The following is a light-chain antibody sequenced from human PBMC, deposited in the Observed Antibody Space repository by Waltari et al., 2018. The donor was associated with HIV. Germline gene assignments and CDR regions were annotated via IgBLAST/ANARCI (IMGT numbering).Light chain of an antibody. J-gene: IGKJ1*01. CDR3: QQSFSTPWT. CDR1: QATKTY. V-gene: IGKV1-39*01. CDR2: VAT. Sequence: DIKMTQSPSSLSAYLGNRITINCRASQATKTYLKWYAQRPREAPRLLIFVATRLHTGVTNRFSGTGSGTHFTLTISSLQPEDSGTYYCQQSFSTPWTFGQGTKV.